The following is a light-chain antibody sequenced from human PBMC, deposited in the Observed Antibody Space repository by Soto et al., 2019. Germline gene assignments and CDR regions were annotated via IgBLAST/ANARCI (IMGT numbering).Light chain of an antibody. CDR1: QGLGVW. CDR3: QQYNSYPVT. J-gene: IGKJ1*01. V-gene: IGKV1D-16*01. CDR2: GAS. Sequence: DIQMTQSPSSVSASVGDRVTITCRASQGLGVWLGWYQQKPGKAPQLLIFGASGLQTGVPSRFSGSGSGTDFTLTISSLQPEDFATYYCQQYNSYPVTFGQGTKVEIK.